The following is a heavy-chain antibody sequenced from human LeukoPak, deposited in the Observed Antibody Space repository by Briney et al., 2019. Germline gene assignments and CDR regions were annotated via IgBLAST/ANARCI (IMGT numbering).Heavy chain of an antibody. CDR1: GITFSSYA. D-gene: IGHD2-21*02. Sequence: PGGSLRLSCAASGITFSSYAMHRVRQAPGKGLEWVAAISSEGSDKYYAESMKGRLTISRDNSKNTLYLQMNSLRAEDTAVYYCARGLLPPRWFDPWGQGTLVTVSS. CDR3: ARGLLPPRWFDP. V-gene: IGHV3-30-3*01. J-gene: IGHJ5*02. CDR2: ISSEGSDK.